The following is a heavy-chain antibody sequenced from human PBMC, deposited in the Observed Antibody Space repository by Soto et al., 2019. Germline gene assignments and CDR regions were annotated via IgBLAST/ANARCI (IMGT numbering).Heavy chain of an antibody. J-gene: IGHJ4*02. Sequence: QITLKESGPTLVKPTQTLTLTCTFSAFSLSTSGVGVGWIRQPPGKSLEWLALIYWNDDKRYSPSLKSRLTITKDTSKNQVVLTMTNMDPVDTATYYCADRSPEYSGGWYSYWGQGTLVTVSS. V-gene: IGHV2-5*01. CDR2: IYWNDDK. CDR3: ADRSPEYSGGWYSY. D-gene: IGHD6-19*01. CDR1: AFSLSTSGVG.